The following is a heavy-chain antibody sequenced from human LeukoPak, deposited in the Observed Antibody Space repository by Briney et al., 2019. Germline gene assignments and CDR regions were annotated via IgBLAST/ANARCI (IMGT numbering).Heavy chain of an antibody. J-gene: IGHJ6*03. CDR3: ARFRRYCSSTSCYDLGYYYYYMDV. V-gene: IGHV4-61*02. CDR2: IYTSGST. CDR1: GGSISSGSYY. Sequence: KSSQTLSLTCTVSGGSISSGSYYWSWIRQPAGKGLEWIGRIYTSGSTNYNPSLKSRVTISVDTSKNQFSLKLSSVTAADTAVYYCARFRRYCSSTSCYDLGYYYYYMDVWGKGTTVTVSS. D-gene: IGHD2-2*01.